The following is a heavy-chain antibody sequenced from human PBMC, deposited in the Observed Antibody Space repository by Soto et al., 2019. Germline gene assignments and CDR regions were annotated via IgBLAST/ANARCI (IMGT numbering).Heavy chain of an antibody. D-gene: IGHD4-17*01. V-gene: IGHV4-38-2*01. CDR2: MYHSGSI. Sequence: SETLSLTCAVSGYSISIGYYWVCLRQPPGKGLEWIGHMYHSGSIYYNPSLQSRVTISMDTSKNEFSLKLTSVTAADTAVYYCGRQKGGGISADYVADWGQGTLVTVSS. J-gene: IGHJ4*02. CDR1: GYSISIGYY. CDR3: GRQKGGGISADYVAD.